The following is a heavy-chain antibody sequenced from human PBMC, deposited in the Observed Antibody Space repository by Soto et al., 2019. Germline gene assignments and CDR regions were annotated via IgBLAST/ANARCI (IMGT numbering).Heavy chain of an antibody. V-gene: IGHV3-43*01. CDR1: GFTFDDYT. CDR2: ISWDGGST. J-gene: IGHJ4*01. D-gene: IGHD3-10*01. Sequence: EVQLVESGGVVVQPGGSLRLSCAASGFTFDDYTMHWVRQAPGKGLEWVSLISWDGGSTYYADSVKGLFTISRDNTKNSLYLQMNSLTTDDTALYYCANDITRTVQGALFDYWGHGTLVTVSS. CDR3: ANDITRTVQGALFDY.